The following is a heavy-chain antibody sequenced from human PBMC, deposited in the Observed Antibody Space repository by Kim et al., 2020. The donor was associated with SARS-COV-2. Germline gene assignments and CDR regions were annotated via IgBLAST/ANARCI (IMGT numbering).Heavy chain of an antibody. V-gene: IGHV4-34*01. D-gene: IGHD6-19*01. J-gene: IGHJ6*02. CDR3: ARGAPRYSSGWYGAKRYYYYGMDV. Sequence: SESLCLTCAVYGWSFSVYYRSWIRQPPGKGLEWIGEINHSGSTNYNPSLKSRVTISVDTSKNQFSLKLSSVTAADTAVYYCARGAPRYSSGWYGAKRYYYYGMDVWGQGTTVTVSS. CDR1: GWSFSVYY. CDR2: INHSGST.